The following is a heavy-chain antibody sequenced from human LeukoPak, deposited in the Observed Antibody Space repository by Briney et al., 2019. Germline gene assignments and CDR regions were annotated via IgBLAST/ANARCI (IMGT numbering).Heavy chain of an antibody. CDR1: GGSFSGYY. D-gene: IGHD6-19*01. V-gene: IGHV4-34*01. CDR2: INHSGST. Sequence: PSETLSLTCAVYGGSFSGYYWSWIRQPPGKGLEWIGEINHSGSTNYNPSLKSRVTMSVDTTKNQFSLKLSSVTAADTAVYYCARDNKQWLVQRGYYYYYYMDVWGKGTTVTISS. J-gene: IGHJ6*03. CDR3: ARDNKQWLVQRGYYYYYYMDV.